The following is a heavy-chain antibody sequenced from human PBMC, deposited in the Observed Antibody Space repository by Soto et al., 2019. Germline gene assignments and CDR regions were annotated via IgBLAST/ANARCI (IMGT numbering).Heavy chain of an antibody. J-gene: IGHJ1*01. Sequence: PGGSLRLSCAASGFTVSSNYMSWVRQAPGKGLEWVSVIYSGGSTYYADSVKGRFTISRDNSKNTLYLQMNSLRAEDTAVYYCARGPDYYDSSGYPPGAEYFQHWGQGTLVTVSS. CDR1: GFTVSSNY. D-gene: IGHD3-22*01. CDR2: IYSGGST. V-gene: IGHV3-53*01. CDR3: ARGPDYYDSSGYPPGAEYFQH.